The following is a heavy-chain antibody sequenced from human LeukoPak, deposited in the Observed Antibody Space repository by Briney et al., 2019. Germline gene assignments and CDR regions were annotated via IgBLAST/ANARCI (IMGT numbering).Heavy chain of an antibody. V-gene: IGHV4-59*01. CDR3: ARVYYSSSYDYWYFDL. Sequence: SSETLSLTCTVSGGSIRSYYWSWIRQPPGKGLEWIGYIYYSGSTNYNPSLKSRVTISVDTSKNQFSLKLSSVTAADTAVYYCARVYYSSSYDYWYFDLWGRGTLVTVSS. CDR1: GGSIRSYY. CDR2: IYYSGST. D-gene: IGHD6-13*01. J-gene: IGHJ2*01.